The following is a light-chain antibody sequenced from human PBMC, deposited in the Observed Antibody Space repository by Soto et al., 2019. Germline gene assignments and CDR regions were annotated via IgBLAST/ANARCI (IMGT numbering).Light chain of an antibody. CDR1: QTINTN. CDR2: DAS. J-gene: IGKJ1*01. CDR3: QQYEKWRT. Sequence: EIVMTQSPATLSVSPGEGATLSCRASQTINTNLAWYQQKPGQAPRLLIYDASTRATGIPARISGSGSGTEFTLTISSLQPEDFAVYYCQQYEKWRTFGQGTKVDIK. V-gene: IGKV3-15*01.